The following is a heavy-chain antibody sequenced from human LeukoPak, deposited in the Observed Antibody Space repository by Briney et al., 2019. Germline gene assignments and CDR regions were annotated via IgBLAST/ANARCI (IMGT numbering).Heavy chain of an antibody. Sequence: ASVKVSCKASGYTFTGYYIHWVRLAPGQGLEWMGWINPNSGGTNYAQKLQGRVTMTTDTSTSTAYMELRSLRSDDTAVYYCAREDDYYDSSGYYYAAFDIWGQGTMVTVSS. CDR3: AREDDYYDSSGYYYAAFDI. V-gene: IGHV1-2*02. J-gene: IGHJ3*02. CDR1: GYTFTGYY. CDR2: INPNSGGT. D-gene: IGHD3-22*01.